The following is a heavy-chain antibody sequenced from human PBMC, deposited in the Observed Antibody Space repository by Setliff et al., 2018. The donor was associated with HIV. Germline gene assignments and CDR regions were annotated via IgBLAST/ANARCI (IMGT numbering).Heavy chain of an antibody. Sequence: PSETLSLTCAVSGYSISSGYYWGWIRQPPGRGLEWIGNIYHSGGTHYNPSLRSRVTISVDTSKNHFSLKLSSVTAADTAVYYCAREWGSGWYFFRIDYWGQGTLVTVSS. CDR2: IYHSGGT. CDR3: AREWGSGWYFFRIDY. CDR1: GYSISSGYY. D-gene: IGHD6-19*01. V-gene: IGHV4-38-2*02. J-gene: IGHJ4*02.